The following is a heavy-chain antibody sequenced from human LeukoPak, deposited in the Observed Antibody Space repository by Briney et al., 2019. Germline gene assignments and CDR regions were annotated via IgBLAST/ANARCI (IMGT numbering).Heavy chain of an antibody. Sequence: GGSLRLSCAASGFTFSGSAMHWVRQASGKGLEWVGRIRSKASSYATAYAASVKGRFTISRDDSKNTAYLQMNSLKTEDTAVYYCTRHSYNYGDQPDYWGQGTLVTVSS. J-gene: IGHJ4*02. V-gene: IGHV3-73*01. CDR3: TRHSYNYGDQPDY. CDR2: IRSKASSYAT. CDR1: GFTFSGSA. D-gene: IGHD4-17*01.